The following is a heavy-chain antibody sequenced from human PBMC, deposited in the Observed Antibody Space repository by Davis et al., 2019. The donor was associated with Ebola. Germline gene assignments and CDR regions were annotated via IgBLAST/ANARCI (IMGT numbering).Heavy chain of an antibody. J-gene: IGHJ4*02. Sequence: PSETLSLTCAVYGGSFSGYYWSWIRQPPGKGLEWIGEINHSGSTNYNPSLKSRVTISVDTSKNQFSLKLSSVTAADTAVYYCAGYSSSWYVGYWGQGTLVTVSS. D-gene: IGHD6-13*01. CDR2: INHSGST. CDR3: AGYSSSWYVGY. CDR1: GGSFSGYY. V-gene: IGHV4-34*01.